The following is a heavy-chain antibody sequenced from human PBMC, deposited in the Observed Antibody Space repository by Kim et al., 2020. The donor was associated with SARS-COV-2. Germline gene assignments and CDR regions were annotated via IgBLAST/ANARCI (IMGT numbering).Heavy chain of an antibody. Sequence: GGSLRLSCAASGFTVSSNYMSWVRQAPGKGLEWVSVIYSGGSTYYADSVKGRFTISRDNSKNTLYLQMNSLRAEDTAVYYCARDLGIAVAGTDYWGQGTLVTVSS. D-gene: IGHD6-19*01. J-gene: IGHJ4*02. CDR1: GFTVSSNY. CDR2: IYSGGST. CDR3: ARDLGIAVAGTDY. V-gene: IGHV3-66*01.